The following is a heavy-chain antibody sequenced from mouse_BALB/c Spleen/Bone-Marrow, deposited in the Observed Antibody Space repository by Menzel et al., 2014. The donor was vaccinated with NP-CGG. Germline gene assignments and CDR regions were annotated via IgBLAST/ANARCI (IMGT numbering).Heavy chain of an antibody. CDR2: INPSSGYT. J-gene: IGHJ4*01. Sequence: LQQSGAELARPGASVKMSCRASGYTFTTYTVHWVKQRPGQGLEWIGYINPSSGYTYYNQKFKDKATLTADKSSSAAYLQLSSLTSEDSAVYYCARVYGNYDAMDYWGQGTSVTVSS. V-gene: IGHV1-4*01. D-gene: IGHD2-1*01. CDR1: GYTFTTYT. CDR3: ARVYGNYDAMDY.